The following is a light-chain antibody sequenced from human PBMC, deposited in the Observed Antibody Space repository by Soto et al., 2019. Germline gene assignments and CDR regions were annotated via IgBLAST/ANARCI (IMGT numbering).Light chain of an antibody. J-gene: IGLJ2*01. CDR3: SSYADNNKVV. CDR1: SSDVGGYNY. V-gene: IGLV2-8*01. CDR2: EVS. Sequence: QSVLTQPPSASRSPGQSVTISCTGTSSDVGGYNYVSWYQQYPGKAPKAMIYEVSKRPSGVPDRFSGSKSGNTASLTVSGLQAEDEADYYCSSYADNNKVVFGGGTKLTVL.